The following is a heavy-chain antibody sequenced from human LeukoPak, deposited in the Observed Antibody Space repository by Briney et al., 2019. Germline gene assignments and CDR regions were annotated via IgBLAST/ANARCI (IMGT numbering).Heavy chain of an antibody. CDR3: ARAYGINFDY. Sequence: GSLRLSCVASGFIFSKAWMSWVRQAPGKGLEWIGSIYYSGSTYYNPSLKSRVTISVDTSKNQFSLKLSSVTAADTAVYYCARAYGINFDYWGQGTLVTVSS. J-gene: IGHJ4*02. CDR2: IYYSGST. V-gene: IGHV4-4*02. CDR1: GFIFSKAW. D-gene: IGHD3-10*01.